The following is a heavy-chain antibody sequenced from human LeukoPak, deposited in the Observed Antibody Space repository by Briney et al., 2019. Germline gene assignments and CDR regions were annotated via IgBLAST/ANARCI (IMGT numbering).Heavy chain of an antibody. Sequence: GGSLRLSCAASGFTFSSYSMNWVRQAPGKGLEWVSSISSSSSYIYYAYSVKGRFTISRDNAKNSLYLQMNSLRAEDTAVYYCASYGGYSGYDYWGQGTLVTVSS. D-gene: IGHD5-12*01. CDR1: GFTFSSYS. CDR3: ASYGGYSGYDY. J-gene: IGHJ4*02. CDR2: ISSSSSYI. V-gene: IGHV3-21*01.